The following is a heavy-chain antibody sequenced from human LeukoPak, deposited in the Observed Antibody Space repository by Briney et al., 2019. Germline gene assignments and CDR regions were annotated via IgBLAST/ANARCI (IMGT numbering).Heavy chain of an antibody. J-gene: IGHJ4*02. D-gene: IGHD6-19*01. V-gene: IGHV3-30*02. CDR3: ARVGRIAVAGLFDY. CDR2: IRYDGSNK. CDR1: GFTFSSYG. Sequence: GGSLRLSCAASGFTFSSYGMHWVRQAPGKGLEWVAFIRYDGSNKYYADSVKGRFTISRDNSKNTLYLQMNSLRAEDTAVYYCARVGRIAVAGLFDYWGQGTLVAVSS.